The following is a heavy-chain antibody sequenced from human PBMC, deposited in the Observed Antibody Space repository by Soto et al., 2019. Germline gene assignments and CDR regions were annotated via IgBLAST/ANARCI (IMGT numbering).Heavy chain of an antibody. D-gene: IGHD1-26*01. V-gene: IGHV3-23*01. CDR2: ITGSGVTT. J-gene: IGHJ4*02. CDR3: AKESKNGLGDFDY. Sequence: GGSLRLSCAASGFTFSNYAMTWVRQAPGKGLEWVSLITGSGVTTYYADSVKGRFTISRDSSKYTVYLQMNSLRADDTAIYYCAKESKNGLGDFDYWGQGTLVTVS. CDR1: GFTFSNYA.